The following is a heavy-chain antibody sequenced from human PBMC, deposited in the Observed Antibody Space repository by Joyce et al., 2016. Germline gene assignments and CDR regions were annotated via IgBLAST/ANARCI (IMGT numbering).Heavy chain of an antibody. D-gene: IGHD4-17*01. J-gene: IGHJ5*02. V-gene: IGHV3-30-3*01. CDR3: ARGTTVTRMGNWFDP. CDR2: ISSDGSNK. CDR1: GFSFRQFS. Sequence: QVQLVESGGGVGQPGRSLTLSCAASGFSFRQFSMGWIRQAPDKGLEWAAVISSDGSNKYYADSAKGRFIISRDNSKNTLNLQMTGLRSDDTGVYYCARGTTVTRMGNWFDPWGQGTLVTVSS.